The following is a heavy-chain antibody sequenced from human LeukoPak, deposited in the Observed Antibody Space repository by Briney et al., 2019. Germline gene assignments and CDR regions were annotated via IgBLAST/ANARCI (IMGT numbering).Heavy chain of an antibody. CDR1: GYTLTELS. Sequence: ASVEVSCKVSGYTLTELSMHWVRQAPGKGLEWMGGFDPEDGETIYAQKFQGRVTMTEDTSTDTAYTELSSLRSEDTAVYYCATVDTAMVTHYYYYYGMDVWGQGTTVTVSS. CDR3: ATVDTAMVTHYYYYYGMDV. CDR2: FDPEDGET. J-gene: IGHJ6*02. D-gene: IGHD5-18*01. V-gene: IGHV1-24*01.